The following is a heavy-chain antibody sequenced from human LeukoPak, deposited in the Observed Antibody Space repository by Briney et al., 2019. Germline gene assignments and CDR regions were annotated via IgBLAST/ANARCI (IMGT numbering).Heavy chain of an antibody. CDR2: IYTSGST. J-gene: IGHJ5*02. D-gene: IGHD2-2*01. CDR3: ARAGTYCSSTSCYEFDP. V-gene: IGHV4-4*07. Sequence: SETLSLTCTVSGGSISSYYWSWIRQPAGKGLEWIGRIYTSGSTNYNPSLKSRVTISVDKSKNQFSLKLSSVTAAVTAVYYCARAGTYCSSTSCYEFDPWGQGTLVTVSS. CDR1: GGSISSYY.